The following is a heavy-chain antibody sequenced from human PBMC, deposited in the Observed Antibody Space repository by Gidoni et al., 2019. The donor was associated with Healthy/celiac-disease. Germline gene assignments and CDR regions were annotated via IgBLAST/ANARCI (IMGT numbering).Heavy chain of an antibody. CDR1: GYTFTSYD. J-gene: IGHJ3*02. V-gene: IGHV1-8*01. CDR3: ARANYYDSSGYPDAFDI. Sequence: QVQLVQSGAEVKKPGASVKVSCKASGYTFTSYDINCVRQATGQGLEWMGWMNPNSGNTGYAQKFQGRVTMTRNTSISTAYMELSSLRSEDTAVYYCARANYYDSSGYPDAFDIWGQGTMVTVSS. CDR2: MNPNSGNT. D-gene: IGHD3-22*01.